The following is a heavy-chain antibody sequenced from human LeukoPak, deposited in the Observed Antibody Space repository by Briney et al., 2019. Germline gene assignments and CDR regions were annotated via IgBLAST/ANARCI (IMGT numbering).Heavy chain of an antibody. V-gene: IGHV3-11*04. Sequence: GGSLRLSCAASGFTFSDYYMGWIRQAPGKGLEWVSYISSGSTIYYADSVKGRFTISRDNAKNSLYLQMNSLRAEDTAVYYCARERQWLVLPYFDYWGQGTLVTVSS. CDR1: GFTFSDYY. J-gene: IGHJ4*02. D-gene: IGHD6-19*01. CDR2: ISSGSTI. CDR3: ARERQWLVLPYFDY.